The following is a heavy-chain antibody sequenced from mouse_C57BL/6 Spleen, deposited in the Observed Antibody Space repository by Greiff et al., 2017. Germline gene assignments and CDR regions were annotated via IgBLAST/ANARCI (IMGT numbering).Heavy chain of an antibody. V-gene: IGHV1-66*01. CDR3: ARHSVYDYDGGYAMDY. J-gene: IGHJ4*01. CDR1: GYSFTSYY. Sequence: QVQLKQSGPELVKPGASVKISCKASGYSFTSYYIHWVKQRPGQGLEWIGWIYPGSGNTKYNEKFKGKATLTADTSSSTAYMQLSSRTSEDSAVYYCARHSVYDYDGGYAMDYWGQGTSVTVSS. CDR2: IYPGSGNT. D-gene: IGHD2-4*01.